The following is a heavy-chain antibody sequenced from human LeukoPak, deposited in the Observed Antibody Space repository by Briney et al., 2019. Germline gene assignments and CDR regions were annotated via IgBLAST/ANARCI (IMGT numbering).Heavy chain of an antibody. CDR3: ASLWIQLWCLDY. D-gene: IGHD5-18*01. Sequence: PSETLSLTCTVSGGSISSYYWSWIRQPPGKGLEWIGYIYYTGSTNYNPSLKSRVTMSLDTSKNQFSLKLSSVTAADTAVYYCASLWIQLWCLDYWGQGTLVTVSS. CDR1: GGSISSYY. J-gene: IGHJ4*02. CDR2: IYYTGST. V-gene: IGHV4-59*08.